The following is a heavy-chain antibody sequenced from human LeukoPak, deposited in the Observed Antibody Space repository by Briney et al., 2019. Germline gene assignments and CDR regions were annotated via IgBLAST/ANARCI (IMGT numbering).Heavy chain of an antibody. D-gene: IGHD3-3*01. J-gene: IGHJ6*03. CDR2: MNPNSGNT. Sequence: ASVKVSCKASGYTFTSYDINWVRQATGQGLEWMGWMNPNSGNTGYAQKFQGRVTITRNTSISTAYMELSSLRSEDTAVYYCARGVAYYDFWSGYYTGLGYYYMDVWGKGTTVTVSS. CDR3: ARGVAYYDFWSGYYTGLGYYYMDV. V-gene: IGHV1-8*03. CDR1: GYTFTSYD.